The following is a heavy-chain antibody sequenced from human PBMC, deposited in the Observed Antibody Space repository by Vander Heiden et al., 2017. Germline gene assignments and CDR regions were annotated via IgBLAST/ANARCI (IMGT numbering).Heavy chain of an antibody. CDR3: ATLEISSSWYGYNYYGMDV. J-gene: IGHJ6*02. CDR2: IYSSGGT. Sequence: QLQLPESAPGLVKPSGTLSLPCTVSGRPISSTSYYGGWIRLPPGKGLEWIGSIYSSGGTYYNPSLKSRVTISVDTSKNQFSLKLSSVTAADTAVYYCATLEISSSWYGYNYYGMDVWGRGTTVTVSS. V-gene: IGHV4-39*01. CDR1: GRPISSTSYY. D-gene: IGHD6-13*01.